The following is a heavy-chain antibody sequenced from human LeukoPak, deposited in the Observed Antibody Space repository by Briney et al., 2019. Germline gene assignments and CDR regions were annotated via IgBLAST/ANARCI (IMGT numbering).Heavy chain of an antibody. D-gene: IGHD3-10*01. Sequence: ASVKVSCKASGYTFTSYYMHWVRQAPGQGLEWMGIINPSGGSTSYAQKFQGRVTMTRDTSTSTVYMELNSLRAEDTAVYYCARDGGVRGVNNWFDPWGQGTLVTVSS. CDR3: ARDGGVRGVNNWFDP. J-gene: IGHJ5*02. CDR1: GYTFTSYY. V-gene: IGHV1-46*01. CDR2: INPSGGST.